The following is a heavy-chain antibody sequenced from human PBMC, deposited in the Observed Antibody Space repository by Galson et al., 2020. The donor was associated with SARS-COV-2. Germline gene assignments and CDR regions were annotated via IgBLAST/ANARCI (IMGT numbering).Heavy chain of an antibody. D-gene: IGHD6-19*01. Sequence: GESLKISCKASGFTFTSYGFTWVRQAPGQGLEWMGWISPYNGYTEYAHNLQDRVTMTTDTSTTTAYMELRSLRLDDTAVYFCARVDSSGWYGDGDFDYWGQGTLVTVSS. V-gene: IGHV1-18*04. CDR1: GFTFTSYG. CDR2: ISPYNGYT. CDR3: ARVDSSGWYGDGDFDY. J-gene: IGHJ4*02.